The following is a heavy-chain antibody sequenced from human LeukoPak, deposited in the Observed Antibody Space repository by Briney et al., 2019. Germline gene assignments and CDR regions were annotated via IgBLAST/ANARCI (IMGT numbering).Heavy chain of an antibody. V-gene: IGHV3-7*05. CDR2: IKEDGSQK. J-gene: IGHJ4*02. CDR3: ARGLTRSAY. Sequence: GGSLRLSCAASGFAFSGYGMTWVRQAPGKGLEWVANIKEDGSQKYYVDSVKGRFTISRDNAKQSLYLQMNSLRVEDTAVYYCARGLTRSAYWGQGTLVTVST. CDR1: GFAFSGYG. D-gene: IGHD1-14*01.